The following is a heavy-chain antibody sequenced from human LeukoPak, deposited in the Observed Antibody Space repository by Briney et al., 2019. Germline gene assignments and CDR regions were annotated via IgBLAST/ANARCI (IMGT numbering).Heavy chain of an antibody. CDR1: GFAFSIYE. CDR2: ISSSGSYI. J-gene: IGHJ3*02. V-gene: IGHV3-48*03. CDR3: ARDPGYSSTGVGASDI. Sequence: GGSLRLSCTASGFAFSIYEMDWVRQAPGKGLEWVSYISSSGSYIQYAESVKGRFTISRDNAEKSLFLQMNSLRDEDTAVYYCARDPGYSSTGVGASDIWGRGTMVTVSS. D-gene: IGHD6-13*01.